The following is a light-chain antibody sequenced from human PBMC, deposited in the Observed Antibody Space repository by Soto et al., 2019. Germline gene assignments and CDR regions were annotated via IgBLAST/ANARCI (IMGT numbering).Light chain of an antibody. CDR3: QQYGSSIT. J-gene: IGKJ5*01. Sequence: EIVLTQSPGTLSLSPGERATLSCRASQSVPRSYLAWYQQKPGQAPMLLIYGTSSRATGIPDRFSGSGSGTDFTLTISRLEPEDFAVFYCQQYGSSITFGQGTRLEIK. CDR2: GTS. V-gene: IGKV3-20*01. CDR1: QSVPRSY.